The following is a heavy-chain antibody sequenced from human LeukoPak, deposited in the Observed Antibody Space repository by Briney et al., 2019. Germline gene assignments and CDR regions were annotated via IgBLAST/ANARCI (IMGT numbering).Heavy chain of an antibody. D-gene: IGHD6-19*01. V-gene: IGHV4-39*01. CDR1: GGSIRSSTYY. J-gene: IGHJ4*02. Sequence: PSETLSLTCTVSGGSIRSSTYYWGWIRHPPGKGLEWIGSMYYTGSTYYSPSLKSRVTISVDTSKNQFSLKLSSVTAADTAVYYCARQSDSSGWSTYGYGGQGTLVTVS. CDR3: ARQSDSSGWSTYGY. CDR2: MYYTGST.